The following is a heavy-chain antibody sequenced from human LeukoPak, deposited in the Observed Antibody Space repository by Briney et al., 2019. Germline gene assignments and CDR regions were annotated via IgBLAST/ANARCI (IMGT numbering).Heavy chain of an antibody. D-gene: IGHD3-16*01. CDR1: GFTFSSYA. CDR2: ISASGHYT. CDR3: AKDGSWGDYQFYFYIDV. V-gene: IGHV3-23*01. J-gene: IGHJ6*03. Sequence: GGSLRLSCAASGFTFSSYAMSWVRQAPGKGLEWISGISASGHYTYTADSLKGRFTISRDNSKNTLYLQMNSLRAEDTALYYCAKDGSWGDYQFYFYIDVWGNGTTVTVSS.